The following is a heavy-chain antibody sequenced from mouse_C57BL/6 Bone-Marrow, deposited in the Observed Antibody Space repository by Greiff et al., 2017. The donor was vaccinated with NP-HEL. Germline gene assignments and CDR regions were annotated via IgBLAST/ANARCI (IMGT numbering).Heavy chain of an antibody. CDR1: GYTFTSYW. V-gene: IGHV1-72*01. J-gene: IGHJ1*03. CDR2: IDPNSGGT. D-gene: IGHD1-1*01. Sequence: VQLQQPGADLVKPGSSVKLSCKASGYTFTSYWMHWVKQRPGRGLEWIGRIDPNSGGTKYNGKFKNKATLTVDKPSSTAYLQLSSLTSEDSAVYYCARYYYGSRGGYFDVWGTGTTVTVSS. CDR3: ARYYYGSRGGYFDV.